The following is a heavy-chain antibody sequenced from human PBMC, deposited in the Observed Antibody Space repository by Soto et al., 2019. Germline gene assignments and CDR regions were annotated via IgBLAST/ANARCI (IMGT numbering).Heavy chain of an antibody. Sequence: GESLKISCKGSGYNFGTYWIGWVRQMPGKGLEWMGIIYPDGSDTRYSPPFQGQVTISVDRSITTAYLHWSSLKASDTAIYYCATTPYSDSYYMDYWGQGTLVTVS. V-gene: IGHV5-51*01. D-gene: IGHD2-21*01. CDR3: ATTPYSDSYYMDY. CDR1: GYNFGTYW. CDR2: IYPDGSDT. J-gene: IGHJ4*02.